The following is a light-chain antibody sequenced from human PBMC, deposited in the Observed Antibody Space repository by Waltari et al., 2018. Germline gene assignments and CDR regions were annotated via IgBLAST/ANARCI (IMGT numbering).Light chain of an antibody. CDR3: AVWDGSLNHYV. CDR2: GYK. Sequence: QSVLTQPPSASGTPGQRVTISCSGSSSNIGSNTVDWYQQLPGTAPKLRIYGYKRRPSRVPDRFSGSKSGTSVSLVISGLQSEDEADYYCAVWDGSLNHYVFGAGTKITVL. V-gene: IGLV1-44*01. J-gene: IGLJ1*01. CDR1: SSNIGSNT.